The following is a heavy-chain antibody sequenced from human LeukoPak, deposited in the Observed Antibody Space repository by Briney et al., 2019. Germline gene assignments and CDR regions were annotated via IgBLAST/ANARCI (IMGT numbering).Heavy chain of an antibody. Sequence: GGSLRLSCAASGFTFSSNYRSWVRQAPGKGLEWVSVIYSGGSTYYADSVKGRFTISRDNSKNTLYLQMNSLRAEDTAVYYCARDRAYSSGWYAEFYYYYGMDVWGQGTTVTVSS. CDR2: IYSGGST. J-gene: IGHJ6*02. V-gene: IGHV3-66*01. CDR3: ARDRAYSSGWYAEFYYYYGMDV. D-gene: IGHD6-19*01. CDR1: GFTFSSNY.